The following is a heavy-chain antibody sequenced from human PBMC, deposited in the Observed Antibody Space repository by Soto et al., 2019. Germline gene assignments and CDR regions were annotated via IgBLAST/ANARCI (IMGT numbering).Heavy chain of an antibody. J-gene: IGHJ4*02. CDR2: IKDGGST. Sequence: QVQLQQWGAGLLKPSETLSLNCAVNGGSLSGYYWSWIRQPPGKGLEWIGEIKDGGSTNYSPSLNSRATISSDTSNNQFSLRLNSVTAADTGVYYCARGQEGVAATHWDQGTLVTVSS. CDR1: GGSLSGYY. CDR3: ARGQEGVAATH. D-gene: IGHD6-25*01. V-gene: IGHV4-34*01.